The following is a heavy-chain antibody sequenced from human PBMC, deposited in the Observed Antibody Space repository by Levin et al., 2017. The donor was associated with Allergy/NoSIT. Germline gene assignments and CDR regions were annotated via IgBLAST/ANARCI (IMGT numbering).Heavy chain of an antibody. D-gene: IGHD5-18*01. CDR2: ISGSGGST. CDR3: VGYSYGFDHNFDY. V-gene: IGHV3-23*01. Sequence: GGSLRLSCAASGFTFSSYAMSWVRQAPGKGLEWVSAISGSGGSTYYADSVKGRFTISRDNSKNTLYLQMNSLRAEDTAVYYCVGYSYGFDHNFDYWGQGTLVTVSS. CDR1: GFTFSSYA. J-gene: IGHJ4*02.